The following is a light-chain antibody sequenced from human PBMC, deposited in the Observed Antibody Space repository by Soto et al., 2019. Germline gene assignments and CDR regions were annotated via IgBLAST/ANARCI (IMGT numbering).Light chain of an antibody. CDR3: QQYGSSPLT. J-gene: IGKJ4*01. V-gene: IGKV3-20*01. Sequence: EIVLTQSPGTLSLSPGEEATLSCRASQSVASRFLGWYQQKPGQTPRLLIYGASSRATGIPDRFSGSGSGTDFTLTLRRLEPGEFAVYYCQQYGSSPLTFGGGTKVEIK. CDR1: QSVASRF. CDR2: GAS.